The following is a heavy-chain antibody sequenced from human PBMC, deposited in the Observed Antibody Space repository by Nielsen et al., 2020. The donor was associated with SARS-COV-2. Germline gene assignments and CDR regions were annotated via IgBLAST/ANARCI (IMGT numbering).Heavy chain of an antibody. CDR3: ARGKQLPPI. J-gene: IGHJ4*02. D-gene: IGHD6-13*01. Sequence: GGSLRLSCAASGFTFSSYAMHWVRQAPGKGLEWVAVISYDGSNKYYADSVKGRFTISKGNSKNTLYLQMNSLRAEDTAVYYCARGKQLPPIWGQGTLVTVSS. CDR1: GFTFSSYA. V-gene: IGHV3-30-3*01. CDR2: ISYDGSNK.